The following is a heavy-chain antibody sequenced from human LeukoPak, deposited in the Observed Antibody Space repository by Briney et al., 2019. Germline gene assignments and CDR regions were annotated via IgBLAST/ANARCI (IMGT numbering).Heavy chain of an antibody. CDR2: IWYDGSNK. CDR1: GFTFSNYG. D-gene: IGHD6-13*01. CDR3: ARDLTQLALFDY. J-gene: IGHJ4*02. V-gene: IGHV3-33*01. Sequence: GGSLRLSCAASGFTFSNYGMHWVRQTPGKGLEWVAVIWYDGSNKYYADSVKGRFTLSRDNSKNTLFLQMNSLRPEDTAVYFCARDLTQLALFDYWGQGTLVTVSS.